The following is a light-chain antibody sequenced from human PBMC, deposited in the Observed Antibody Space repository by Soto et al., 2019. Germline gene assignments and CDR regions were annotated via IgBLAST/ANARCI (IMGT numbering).Light chain of an antibody. CDR1: TGAVTSGHY. V-gene: IGLV7-46*01. CDR3: LLAYPGSYV. CDR2: DTS. J-gene: IGLJ1*01. Sequence: QAVVTQEPSLSVSPGGTVTLTCGSSTGAVTSGHYPYWFQQKPGQAPRTLIYDTSDKHSWTPARFSGSLLGGKAALTLSGAQPEDEAEYYCLLAYPGSYVFGAGTKLTVL.